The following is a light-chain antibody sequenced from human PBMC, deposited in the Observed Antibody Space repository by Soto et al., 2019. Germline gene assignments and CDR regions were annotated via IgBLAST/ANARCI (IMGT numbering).Light chain of an antibody. CDR1: QSVTNY. V-gene: IGKV3-11*01. J-gene: IGKJ2*01. Sequence: EIFLTQSPDTLSLSPGERATLSCRASQSVTNYIAWYQQRPGQAPRLLIYDASNRATGVPARFSGSGSGTEFTLTISSLQSEDFAVYYCQQYNNWPPYTFGQGTKVDIK. CDR3: QQYNNWPPYT. CDR2: DAS.